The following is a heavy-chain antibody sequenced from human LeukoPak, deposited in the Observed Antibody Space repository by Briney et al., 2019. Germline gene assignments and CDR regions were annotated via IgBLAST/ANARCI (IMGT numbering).Heavy chain of an antibody. J-gene: IGHJ4*02. V-gene: IGHV4-34*01. CDR1: GAPFSNFY. CDR3: ARQLYGSDY. Sequence: PSETLSLTCAVSGAPFSNFYWSWIRQYPGKGLEWIGEINHSGYTSYNPSLKSRVTISVDTPKNQFSLKVNSVTAADTAAYYCARQLYGSDYWGQGTLVTVSS. D-gene: IGHD1-1*01. CDR2: INHSGYT.